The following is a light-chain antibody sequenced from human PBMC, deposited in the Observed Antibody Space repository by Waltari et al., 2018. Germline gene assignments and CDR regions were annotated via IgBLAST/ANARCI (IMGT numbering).Light chain of an antibody. CDR3: LQYNSNPWT. V-gene: IGKV1-17*01. J-gene: IGKJ1*01. Sequence: FQIIQSPSSLSASAGDRFTLTCRASQGISTYLNWYQQKKGKAPKRLIYAASSLESGVPSRFSGSGSGTDFTLTISSLQPEDFATYYCLQYNSNPWTFGQGTKVEIK. CDR2: AAS. CDR1: QGISTY.